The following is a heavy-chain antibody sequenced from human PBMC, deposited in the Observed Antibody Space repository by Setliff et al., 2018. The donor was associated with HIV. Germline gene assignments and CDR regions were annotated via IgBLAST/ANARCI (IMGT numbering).Heavy chain of an antibody. CDR2: INPKTGDT. J-gene: IGHJ5*01. D-gene: IGHD6-13*01. CDR3: ARGRVGAAAVTGLDWFDF. CDR1: GYTFTGYY. V-gene: IGHV1-2*06. Sequence: ASVKVSCKASGYTFTGYYIHCLRQAPGQGLQWMGRINPKTGDTDYAQNFQGRVTLTTDTSINTAYMELHRLTSDDTAVYFCARGRVGAAAVTGLDWFDFWGQGSLVTVSS.